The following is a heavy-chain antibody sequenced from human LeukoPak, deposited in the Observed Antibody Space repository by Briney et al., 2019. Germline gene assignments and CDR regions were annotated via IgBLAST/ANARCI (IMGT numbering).Heavy chain of an antibody. CDR2: IYPGDSDT. Sequence: GESLKISCKGSGYSFTSYWIGWVRQMPGKGLEWMGIIYPGDSDTRYSPSFQGQVTISADKSISTAYLQWSSLKASDTAMYYCVVGSSYYYYYMDVWGKGTTVTVSS. D-gene: IGHD1-26*01. V-gene: IGHV5-51*01. CDR3: VVGSSYYYYYMDV. J-gene: IGHJ6*03. CDR1: GYSFTSYW.